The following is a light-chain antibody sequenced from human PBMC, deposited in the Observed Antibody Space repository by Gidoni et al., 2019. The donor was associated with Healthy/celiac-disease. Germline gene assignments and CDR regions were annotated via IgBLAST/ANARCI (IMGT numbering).Light chain of an antibody. CDR3: QQRYSTPLT. CDR2: AAS. V-gene: IGKV1-39*01. Sequence: DIKMTESPSSLSASAGDRVTITCRASQSISSYLNWYQQKPGKAPKLLIYAASSLHSGVPSRFSGSGSGTDFTLTISSLQPEDFATYYCQQRYSTPLTFGGGTKVEIK. J-gene: IGKJ4*01. CDR1: QSISSY.